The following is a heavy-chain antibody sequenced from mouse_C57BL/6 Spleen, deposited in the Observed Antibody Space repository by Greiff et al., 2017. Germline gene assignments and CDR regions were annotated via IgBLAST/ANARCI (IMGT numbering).Heavy chain of an antibody. CDR2: INPNNGGT. Sequence: EVKLQESGPELVKPGASVKMSCKASGYTFTDYNMHWVKQSHGKSLEWIGYINPNNGGTSYNQKFKGKATLTVNKSSSTAYMELRSLTSEDAAVYYCARWDGYGSSLGAYWGQGTLVTVSA. J-gene: IGHJ3*01. CDR3: ARWDGYGSSLGAY. CDR1: GYTFTDYN. V-gene: IGHV1-22*01. D-gene: IGHD1-1*01.